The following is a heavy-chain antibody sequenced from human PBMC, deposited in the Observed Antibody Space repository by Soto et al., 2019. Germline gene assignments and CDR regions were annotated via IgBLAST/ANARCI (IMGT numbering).Heavy chain of an antibody. Sequence: QVQLVQSGAEVKKPGSSVKVSCKASGGTFSSYAISWVRQAPGQGLEWMGGIIPIFGTANYAQKFQGRVTITADESTSTAYMELSSLRSEDTAVYYCASGRAVLRFLEWLLYPRKPNYYYYYGMDVWGQGTTVTVSS. V-gene: IGHV1-69*01. J-gene: IGHJ6*02. CDR2: IIPIFGTA. CDR1: GGTFSSYA. CDR3: ASGRAVLRFLEWLLYPRKPNYYYYYGMDV. D-gene: IGHD3-3*01.